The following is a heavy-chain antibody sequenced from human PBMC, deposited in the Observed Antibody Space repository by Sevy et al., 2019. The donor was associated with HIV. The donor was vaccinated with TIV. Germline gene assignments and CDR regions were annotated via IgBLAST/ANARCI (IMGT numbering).Heavy chain of an antibody. V-gene: IGHV3-53*01. CDR1: GFAVSSNY. D-gene: IGHD3-10*01. CDR3: ATHGLLWFGELSDAFDI. J-gene: IGHJ3*02. Sequence: GGSLRLSCAASGFAVSSNYMSWVSQAPGKGLEWVSVIYSGGSTYYADSVKGRFTISRDNSKNTLYLQMNSLRAEDTAVYYCATHGLLWFGELSDAFDIWGQWTMVTVSS. CDR2: IYSGGST.